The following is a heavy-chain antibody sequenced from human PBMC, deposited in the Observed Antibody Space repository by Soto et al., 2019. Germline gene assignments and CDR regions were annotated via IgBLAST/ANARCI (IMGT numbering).Heavy chain of an antibody. D-gene: IGHD1-26*01. CDR2: IGASGAGT. CDR1: GFTFSNYA. V-gene: IGHV3-23*01. Sequence: EVQLLESGGGLVQPGGSLRLSCAGSGFTFSNYAMSWVRQAPGTGLEWVSGIGASGAGTYYADSVKGRFTISRDNSKNTLHLQMNSLRAEVTAVYYCALRKTGSYFDYWGQGALVTVSS. J-gene: IGHJ4*02. CDR3: ALRKTGSYFDY.